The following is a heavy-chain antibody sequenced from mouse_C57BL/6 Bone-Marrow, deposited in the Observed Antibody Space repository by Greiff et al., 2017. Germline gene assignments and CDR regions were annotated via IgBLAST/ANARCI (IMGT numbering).Heavy chain of an antibody. CDR3: AGGWLPPY. Sequence: QVQLKQSGAELARPGASVKLSCKASGYTFTSYGISWVKQRTGQGLEWIGEIYPRSGNTYYNEKFKGKATLTADKSSITAYMELRRLTSEDSAVYFCAGGWLPPYWGQGTLVTVSA. V-gene: IGHV1-81*01. J-gene: IGHJ3*01. CDR1: GYTFTSYG. CDR2: IYPRSGNT. D-gene: IGHD2-3*01.